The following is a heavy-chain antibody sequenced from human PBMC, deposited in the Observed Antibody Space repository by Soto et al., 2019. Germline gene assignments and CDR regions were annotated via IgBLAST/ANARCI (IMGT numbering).Heavy chain of an antibody. CDR1: GFAFSGYS. CDR2: ISTSGTTV. Sequence: EVQLVESGGALVQPGGSLRLSCAASGFAFSGYSMNWVRQPPGKGLEWVSYISTSGTTVHYADSVRGRFTISGDNAKNSLYLQMNSLRAEDTAVYYCARDVGYYYDKLDCWGQGTLVTVSS. CDR3: ARDVGYYYDKLDC. J-gene: IGHJ4*02. V-gene: IGHV3-48*01. D-gene: IGHD3-22*01.